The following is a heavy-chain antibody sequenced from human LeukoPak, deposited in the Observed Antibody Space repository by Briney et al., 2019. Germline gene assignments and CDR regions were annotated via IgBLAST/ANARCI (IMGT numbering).Heavy chain of an antibody. J-gene: IGHJ4*02. CDR2: ISSSSDYI. Sequence: PGGSLRLSCAASGFTFITYSMNWVRQAPGKGLEWVSSISSSSDYIYYADSVKGRFTISRDNAKNSLYLQMNSLRAEDTAVYYCARDLGVPDEYYFDYWGQGTLVTVSS. CDR3: ARDLGVPDEYYFDY. CDR1: GFTFITYS. D-gene: IGHD2-2*01. V-gene: IGHV3-21*01.